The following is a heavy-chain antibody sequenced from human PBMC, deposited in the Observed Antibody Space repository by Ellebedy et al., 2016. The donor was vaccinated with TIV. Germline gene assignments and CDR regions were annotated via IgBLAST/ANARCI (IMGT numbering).Heavy chain of an antibody. CDR3: ARGLVPSPATLCY. D-gene: IGHD3-10*01. CDR2: INPNSGGT. CDR1: GYTFTGYY. V-gene: IGHV1-2*02. Sequence: ASVKVSCXASGYTFTGYYMHWVRQAPGQGLEWMGWINPNSGGTNYAQKFQGRVTMTRDTSISTAYMELSRLRSDDTAVYYCARGLVPSPATLCYWGQGTLVTVSS. J-gene: IGHJ4*02.